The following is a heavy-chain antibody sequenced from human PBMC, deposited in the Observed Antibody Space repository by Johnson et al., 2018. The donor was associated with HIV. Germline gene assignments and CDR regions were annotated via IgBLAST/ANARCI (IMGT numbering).Heavy chain of an antibody. CDR3: AKRLTYANSLDAFDI. Sequence: QVQLVESGGGVVQPGRSLRLSCAASGFTFSTYAMHWVRQAPGKGLAWVAVISYDGSNKYCADSVKGRFTISRDNSKNTLYLQINSLRAEATALYYCAKRLTYANSLDAFDIWGQGTMVTVSS. CDR1: GFTFSTYA. D-gene: IGHD3-16*01. CDR2: ISYDGSNK. V-gene: IGHV3-30*04. J-gene: IGHJ3*02.